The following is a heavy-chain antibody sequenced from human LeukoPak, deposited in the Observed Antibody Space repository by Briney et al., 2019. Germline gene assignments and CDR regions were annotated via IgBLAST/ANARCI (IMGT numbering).Heavy chain of an antibody. J-gene: IGHJ5*01. CDR3: ARDNWVDC. Sequence: GGSLRLSCAASGFTFSSYGMHWVRQAPGKGLEWVAFIRYDGSNKYYADSVKGRFTISRDNSKNTLYLQMNSLKVEDTAIYYCARDNWVDCWGQGTLVTVSS. V-gene: IGHV3-30*02. CDR2: IRYDGSNK. CDR1: GFTFSSYG.